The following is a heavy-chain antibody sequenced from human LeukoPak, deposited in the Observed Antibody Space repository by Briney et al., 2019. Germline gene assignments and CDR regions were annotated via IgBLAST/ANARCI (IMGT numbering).Heavy chain of an antibody. V-gene: IGHV1-18*01. D-gene: IGHD3-10*01. CDR3: ARVHVLLWFGGVYYFDY. CDR2: ISAYNGNT. J-gene: IGHJ4*02. Sequence: ASVKVSCKASGYTFTSYGISWVRQAPGQGLEWMGWISAYNGNTNYAQKLQGRVTMTTDTSTSTAYMELRSLRSDDTAVYYCARVHVLLWFGGVYYFDYWGQGTLVTVSS. CDR1: GYTFTSYG.